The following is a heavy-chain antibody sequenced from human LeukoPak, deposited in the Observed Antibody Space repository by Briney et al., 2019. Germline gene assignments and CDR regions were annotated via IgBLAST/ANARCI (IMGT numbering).Heavy chain of an antibody. J-gene: IGHJ4*02. V-gene: IGHV1-2*02. Sequence: ASVKLSCKASGYMFTGYYMHWVRQAPGQGLEWMGCINGNNGGTKYAQKFQGRVTMTRDTSISTAYMELTRLRSDDTAVYYCARDPIIVGSLYYFDYWGQGTLVTVSS. D-gene: IGHD1-26*01. CDR3: ARDPIIVGSLYYFDY. CDR1: GYMFTGYY. CDR2: INGNNGGT.